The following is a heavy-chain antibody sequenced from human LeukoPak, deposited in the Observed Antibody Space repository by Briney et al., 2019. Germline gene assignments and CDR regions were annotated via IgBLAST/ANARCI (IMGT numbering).Heavy chain of an antibody. CDR1: GFTFSSYS. V-gene: IGHV3-21*01. Sequence: PGGSLRLSCAASGFTFSSYSMNWVRQAPGKGLEWVSSISSSSSYIYYADSVKGRFTISRDNAKNSLYLQMNSLRAEDTAVYYCARDRKGTTELESWGQGTLVTVSS. J-gene: IGHJ4*02. CDR3: ARDRKGTTELES. CDR2: ISSSSSYI. D-gene: IGHD4-17*01.